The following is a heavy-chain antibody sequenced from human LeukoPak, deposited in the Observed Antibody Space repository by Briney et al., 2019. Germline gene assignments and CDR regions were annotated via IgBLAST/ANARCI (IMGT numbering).Heavy chain of an antibody. V-gene: IGHV1-18*01. CDR2: ISAYNGNT. Sequence: ASVKVSCKASGYTFTSYGISWVRQAPGQGLEWMGWISAYNGNTNYAQKLQGRVTMTTDTSTSTAYMELRSLRSDDTAVYYCARTMAYCGGDCYSPFDYWGQGNLVTVSS. J-gene: IGHJ4*02. D-gene: IGHD2-21*02. CDR3: ARTMAYCGGDCYSPFDY. CDR1: GYTFTSYG.